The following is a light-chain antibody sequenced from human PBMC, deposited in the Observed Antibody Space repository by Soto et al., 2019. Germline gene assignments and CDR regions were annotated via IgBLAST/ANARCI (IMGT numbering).Light chain of an antibody. J-gene: IGLJ3*02. CDR2: RAS. CDR3: TVWDDSLRGRL. Sequence: QSVLTQPPSASGTPGQRVTISCSGSSSNIGSNYVYWYQQVPGTAPRLLMYRASQRPSGVPDRFSGSKSGTSASLAISALRSEDEADYYCTVWDDSLRGRLFGGGTKVTVL. CDR1: SSNIGSNY. V-gene: IGLV1-47*01.